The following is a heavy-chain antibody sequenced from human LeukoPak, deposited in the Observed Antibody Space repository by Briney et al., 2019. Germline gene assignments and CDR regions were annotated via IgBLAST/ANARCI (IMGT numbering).Heavy chain of an antibody. V-gene: IGHV1-2*02. D-gene: IGHD2-2*01. Sequence: GASVKVSCKTSGYTFTGYYMFWVRQAPGQGLEWMGWINPNSGGTNYAQRFQGRATLTRDTSISTAYMELSRLRSDDTAVYYCARASVVPAASYYYYYYMDVWGKGTTVTVSS. J-gene: IGHJ6*03. CDR2: INPNSGGT. CDR3: ARASVVPAASYYYYYYMDV. CDR1: GYTFTGYY.